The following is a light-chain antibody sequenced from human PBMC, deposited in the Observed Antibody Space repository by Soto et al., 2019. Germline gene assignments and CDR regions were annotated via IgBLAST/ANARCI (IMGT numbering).Light chain of an antibody. V-gene: IGKV1-5*01. J-gene: IGKJ1*01. CDR2: DAS. Sequence: IPMTQSPSTLSASVGDRVTITCRASQSISRWVAWYQQKPGKAPKLLIYDASSLESGVTARFSGSGSGTEFTLTIRSLQPDDFATYYCQQYDRYWTFGQGTKVDIK. CDR1: QSISRW. CDR3: QQYDRYWT.